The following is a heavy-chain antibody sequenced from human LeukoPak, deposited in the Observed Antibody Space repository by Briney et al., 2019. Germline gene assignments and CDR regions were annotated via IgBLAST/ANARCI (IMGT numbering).Heavy chain of an antibody. CDR3: ARGLYDFWSGYSMGHDY. V-gene: IGHV3-11*04. J-gene: IGHJ4*02. D-gene: IGHD3-3*01. CDR2: ISSSGSTI. CDR1: GFTFSDYY. Sequence: TGGSLRLSCAASGFTFSDYYMSWIRQAPGKGLEWVSYISSSGSTIYYADSVKGRFTISRDNAKNSLYLQMNSLRAEDTAVYYCARGLYDFWSGYSMGHDYWGQGTLVTVSS.